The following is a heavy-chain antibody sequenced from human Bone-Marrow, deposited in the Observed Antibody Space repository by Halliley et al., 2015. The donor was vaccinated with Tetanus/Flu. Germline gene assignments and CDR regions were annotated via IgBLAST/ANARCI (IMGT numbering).Heavy chain of an antibody. D-gene: IGHD4-17*01. Sequence: TLSLTCSVSGRTISTYFWTWIRQPPGKGLEWLGDINYTGNTNYNPSLNSRVSISVDTSKNQFSLELSSVTATDTAVYFCARQMDGAYFDFWSPGTLVTVSS. CDR1: GRTISTYF. J-gene: IGHJ4*02. V-gene: IGHV4-59*08. CDR2: INYTGNT. CDR3: ARQMDGAYFDF.